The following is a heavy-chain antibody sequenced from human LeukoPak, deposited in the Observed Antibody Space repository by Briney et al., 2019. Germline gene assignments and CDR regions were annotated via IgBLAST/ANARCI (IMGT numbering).Heavy chain of an antibody. CDR3: ARVRVMTSIPLPFDY. CDR2: VYHEGST. CDR1: GVAINTNYW. J-gene: IGHJ4*02. D-gene: IGHD2-21*02. Sequence: SETLSLTCAVSGVAINTNYWWTWVRQTPGKGLEWIGEVYHEGSTNYNPSLKSRVAISIDKSKRHFSLKMRSVTAADTAVYYCARVRVMTSIPLPFDYWGQGTRVTVSS. V-gene: IGHV4-4*02.